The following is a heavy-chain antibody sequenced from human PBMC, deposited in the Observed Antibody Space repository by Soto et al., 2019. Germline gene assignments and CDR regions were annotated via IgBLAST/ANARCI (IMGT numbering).Heavy chain of an antibody. J-gene: IGHJ4*02. D-gene: IGHD3-10*01. CDR1: GGSISSYY. V-gene: IGHV4-59*08. Sequence: QVQLQESGPGLVKPSETLSLTCTVSGGSISSYYWCWIGQRPGTGLKLMWYIYDSGSTSYNPSLKSRVPISLDTAKNQCFLKLSSVTDADTAVYSCARQSVGPYGSGSYFDYWGQATLVTVSS. CDR3: ARQSVGPYGSGSYFDY. CDR2: IYDSGST.